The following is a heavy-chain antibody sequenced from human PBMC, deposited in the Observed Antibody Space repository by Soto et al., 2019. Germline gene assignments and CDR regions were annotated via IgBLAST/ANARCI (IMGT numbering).Heavy chain of an antibody. CDR2: IYHSGST. J-gene: IGHJ4*02. Sequence: SETLSLTCAVSGGSISSGGYSWSWIRQPPGKGLEWIGYIYHSGSTYYNPSLKSRVVISVDTSKNQFSLKLNSVTAADTAVYYCARIPSPYCSGGSCSDYWGQGTLVTVSS. CDR1: GGSISSGGYS. D-gene: IGHD2-15*01. CDR3: ARIPSPYCSGGSCSDY. V-gene: IGHV4-30-2*05.